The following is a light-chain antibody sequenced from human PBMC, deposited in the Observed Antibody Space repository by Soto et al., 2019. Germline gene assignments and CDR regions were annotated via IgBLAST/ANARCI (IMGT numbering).Light chain of an antibody. CDR2: DAS. CDR3: QQYGTSPMYT. V-gene: IGKV3-11*01. J-gene: IGKJ2*01. Sequence: EIVLTQSPATLSLSPGERATLSCRASQSVSSYLAWYQQKPGQAPRLLIYDASNRATGIPARFSGSGSGTDFTLTISRVEPEDFAVYYCQQYGTSPMYTFGQGTKLEIK. CDR1: QSVSSY.